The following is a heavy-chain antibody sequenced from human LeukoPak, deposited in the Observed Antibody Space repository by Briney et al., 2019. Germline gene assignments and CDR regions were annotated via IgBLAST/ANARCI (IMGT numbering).Heavy chain of an antibody. J-gene: IGHJ3*01. Sequence: GGSLRLSCVASGFTFSSYEMNWVRQAPGKGLEWLSYISDSDNTIYYADSVEGRFTISRDNAKSSLYLQMNSLRAEDTALYYCERDRDTRGWYYDAFDLWGQGTMVAVSS. V-gene: IGHV3-48*03. CDR1: GFTFSSYE. D-gene: IGHD6-19*01. CDR2: ISDSDNTI. CDR3: ERDRDTRGWYYDAFDL.